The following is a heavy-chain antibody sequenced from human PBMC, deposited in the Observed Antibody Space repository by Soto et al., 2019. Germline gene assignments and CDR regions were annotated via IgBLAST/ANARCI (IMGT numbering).Heavy chain of an antibody. CDR2: ISDDGTNK. V-gene: IGHV3-30*04. J-gene: IGHJ4*02. CDR3: ARRLTTTVTAMGY. Sequence: GGSLRLSCKGSGFTFSSFAIQWVRQAPGKGLEWVAVISDDGTNKYTADSVKGRFTISRDNSRNTVYLQVNSLRIEDTAVYYCARRLTTTVTAMGYWGQGTPVTVSS. CDR1: GFTFSSFA. D-gene: IGHD2-21*02.